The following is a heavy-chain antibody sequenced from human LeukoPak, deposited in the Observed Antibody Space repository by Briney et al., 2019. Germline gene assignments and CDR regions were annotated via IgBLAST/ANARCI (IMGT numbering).Heavy chain of an antibody. V-gene: IGHV1-2*02. CDR2: INPNSGGT. CDR3: ARGLGELSLISGVAFDI. J-gene: IGHJ3*02. D-gene: IGHD3-16*02. CDR1: GYTFTGYY. Sequence: GASVKVSCKASGYTFTGYYMHWVRQAPGQGLEWMGWINPNSGGTNYAQKFQGRVTMTRDTSISTAYMELSRLRSDDTAVYYCARGLGELSLISGVAFDIWGQGTMVTVSS.